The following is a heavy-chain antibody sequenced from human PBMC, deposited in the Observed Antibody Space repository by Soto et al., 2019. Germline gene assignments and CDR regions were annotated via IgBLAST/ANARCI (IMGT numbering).Heavy chain of an antibody. D-gene: IGHD3-16*02. CDR1: GGTFSSYA. V-gene: IGHV1-69*13. J-gene: IGHJ4*02. CDR2: IIPIFGTA. Sequence: SVKVSCKASGGTFSSYAISWVRQAPGQGLEWMGGIIPIFGTANYAQKFQGRVTITADESTSTAYMELSSLRSEDTAVYYCARDPVYYDYVWGSYRPYYFDYWGQGTLVTVSS. CDR3: ARDPVYYDYVWGSYRPYYFDY.